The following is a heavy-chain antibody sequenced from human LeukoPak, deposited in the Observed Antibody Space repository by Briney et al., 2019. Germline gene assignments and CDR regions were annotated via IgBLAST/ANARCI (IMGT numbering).Heavy chain of an antibody. CDR1: GFTFDDYA. CDR2: ISDSGDTP. CDR3: AQLLDDNPIRWYFAL. J-gene: IGHJ2*01. V-gene: IGHV3-23*01. D-gene: IGHD1-14*01. Sequence: GGSLRLSCVASGFTFDDYAMHWVRQAPGKGLKWVSSISDSGDTPYYADSVKGLFTISRDNSKNTLYLQMSSLRAEDTAVYYCAQLLDDNPIRWYFALWGRGILVTVSS.